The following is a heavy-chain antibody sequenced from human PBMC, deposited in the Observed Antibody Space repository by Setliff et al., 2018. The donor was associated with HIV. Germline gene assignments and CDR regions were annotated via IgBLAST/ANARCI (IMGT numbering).Heavy chain of an antibody. CDR2: IYNSGYT. V-gene: IGHV4-59*01. D-gene: IGHD3-16*01. CDR1: GAPISSYY. J-gene: IGHJ6*02. CDR3: ARGDGDRGKDDYYDSGIDV. Sequence: SETLSLTCTVSGAPISSYYWNWIRQPPGKGLEWIGYIYNSGYTNYKPSLKSRVTISLDTSKNQFSLNLRSVTAADTAVYYCARGDGDRGKDDYYDSGIDVWGQGITVTVSS.